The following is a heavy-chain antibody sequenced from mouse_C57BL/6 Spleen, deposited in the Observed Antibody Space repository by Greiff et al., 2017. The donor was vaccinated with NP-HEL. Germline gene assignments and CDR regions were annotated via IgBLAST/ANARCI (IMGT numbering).Heavy chain of an antibody. Sequence: VQLQHPGAELVKPGASVKLSCKASGYTFTSYWMQWVKQRPGQGLEWIGEIDPSDSYTNYNQKFKGKATLTVDTSSSTAYMQLSSLTSEDSAVDYCVTGWFAYWGQGTLVTVSA. CDR2: IDPSDSYT. CDR3: VTGWFAY. D-gene: IGHD4-1*01. V-gene: IGHV1-50*01. J-gene: IGHJ3*01. CDR1: GYTFTSYW.